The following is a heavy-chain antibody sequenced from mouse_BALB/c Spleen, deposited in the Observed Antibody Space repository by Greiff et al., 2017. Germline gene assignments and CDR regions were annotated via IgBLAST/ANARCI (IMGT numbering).Heavy chain of an antibody. CDR3: ARDFTTATPYAMDY. CDR1: GFTFTDYY. J-gene: IGHJ4*01. CDR2: IRNKANGYTT. V-gene: IGHV7-3*02. D-gene: IGHD1-2*01. Sequence: EVQGVESGGGLVQPGGSLRLSCATSGFTFTDYYMSWVRQPPGKALEWLGFIRNKANGYTTEYSVSVKGQFTISRDNSQSILYLQMNTLRAEDSATYYCARDFTTATPYAMDYWGQGTSVTVSS.